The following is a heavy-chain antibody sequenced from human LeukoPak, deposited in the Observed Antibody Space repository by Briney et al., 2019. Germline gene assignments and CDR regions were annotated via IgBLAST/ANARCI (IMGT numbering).Heavy chain of an antibody. J-gene: IGHJ4*02. D-gene: IGHD6-13*01. V-gene: IGHV3-7*01. CDR3: ARGCSSCIAAAGSLYYFDY. CDR1: GFNFGTYW. Sequence: PGGSLRLSCAASGFNFGTYWMNWVRQAPGIGLEWVANIKKDGTETHYVDSVKGRFTISRDNSKNTLYLQMNSLRAEDTAVYYCARGCSSCIAAAGSLYYFDYWGQGTLVTVSS. CDR2: IKKDGTET.